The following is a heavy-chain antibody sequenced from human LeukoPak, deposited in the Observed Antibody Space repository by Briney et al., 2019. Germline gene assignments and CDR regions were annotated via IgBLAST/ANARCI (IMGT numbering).Heavy chain of an antibody. J-gene: IGHJ4*02. V-gene: IGHV4-59*01. CDR2: IHYSGSA. CDR1: GGSINNYY. CDR3: ARNGDYYEKSGYNYLFDF. Sequence: SETLSLTCTVSGGSINNYYWSWIRQPPGKGLEYIGYIHYSGSANYNPSLKSRVTISVNPSKNQLSLKLSSVTAADTAVYYCARNGDYYEKSGYNYLFDFWGQGTLVTVSS. D-gene: IGHD3-22*01.